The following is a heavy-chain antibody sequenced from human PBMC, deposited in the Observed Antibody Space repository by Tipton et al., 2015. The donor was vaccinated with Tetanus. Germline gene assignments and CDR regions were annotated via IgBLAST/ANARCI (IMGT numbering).Heavy chain of an antibody. CDR2: IKQDGSEK. Sequence: SLRLSCAASGFTFSSYWMSWVRQAPGKGLEWAANIKQDGSEKYYVDSVKGRFTISRDNAKNSLYLQMNSLRAEDTAVYYCAREDPIAVAGKTCYYMDVWGKGTTVTVSS. D-gene: IGHD6-19*01. CDR3: AREDPIAVAGKTCYYMDV. V-gene: IGHV3-7*01. J-gene: IGHJ6*03. CDR1: GFTFSSYW.